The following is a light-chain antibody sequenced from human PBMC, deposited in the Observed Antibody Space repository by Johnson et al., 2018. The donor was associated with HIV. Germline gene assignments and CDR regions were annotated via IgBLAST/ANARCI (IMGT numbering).Light chain of an antibody. Sequence: QSVLTQPPSVSAAPGQKVTISCSGSCYNIGNNYVSWYQQLPGTAPKLLTYDNNKRPSGIPDRFSGSTSGTSATLAITGLQPGDEADYYCGTWDSSLSAYVFGTGTKVTVL. CDR1: CYNIGNNY. CDR2: DNN. CDR3: GTWDSSLSAYV. J-gene: IGLJ1*01. V-gene: IGLV1-51*01.